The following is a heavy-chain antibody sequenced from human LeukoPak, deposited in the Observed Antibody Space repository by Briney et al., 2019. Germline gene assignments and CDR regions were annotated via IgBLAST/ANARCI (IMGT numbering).Heavy chain of an antibody. Sequence: ASVKVSCEASGYTFSSFDMNWVRQAPGQGLEWMGWINPNSDNTVYGQKFQGRLTLTRDTSTSTAYMELSSLTSDDTAVYFCARSVAGQGYWGQGTLVTVSS. V-gene: IGHV1-8*01. CDR3: ARSVAGQGY. CDR2: INPNSDNT. J-gene: IGHJ4*02. CDR1: GYTFSSFD. D-gene: IGHD6-19*01.